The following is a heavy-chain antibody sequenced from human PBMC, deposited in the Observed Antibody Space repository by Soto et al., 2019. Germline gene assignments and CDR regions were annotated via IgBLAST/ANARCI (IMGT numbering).Heavy chain of an antibody. CDR2: ISGSSGFT. D-gene: IGHD3-3*01. Sequence: GGSLRLSCAASGLGLAFSTYAMSWVRQAPGKGLERVSAISGSSGFTVYADSVKGRFTISRDNSKNTLYLQMNSLRAEDTAVYYCATAYPGVVIIGFAFDIWGQGTMVTVSS. CDR1: GLGLAFSTYA. CDR3: ATAYPGVVIIGFAFDI. J-gene: IGHJ3*02. V-gene: IGHV3-23*01.